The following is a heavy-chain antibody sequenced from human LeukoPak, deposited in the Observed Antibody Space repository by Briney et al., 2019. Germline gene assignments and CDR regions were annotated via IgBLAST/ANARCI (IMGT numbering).Heavy chain of an antibody. Sequence: SETLSLTCTVSGGSISSSSDYWGWIRQPPGKGLEWIGSIYYSGSTYYNPSLKSRVTISVDTSKNQFSLKLSSVTAADTAVYYCGVVAAHYYYYGMDVWGQGTTVTVSS. CDR1: GGSISSSSDY. D-gene: IGHD2-15*01. J-gene: IGHJ6*02. CDR3: GVVAAHYYYYGMDV. CDR2: IYYSGST. V-gene: IGHV4-39*01.